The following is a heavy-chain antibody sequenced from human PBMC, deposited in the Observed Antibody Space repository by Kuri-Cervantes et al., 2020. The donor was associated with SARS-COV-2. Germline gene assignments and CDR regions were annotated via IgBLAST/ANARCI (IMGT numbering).Heavy chain of an antibody. CDR2: IKQDGSGK. CDR3: AKIAHVVVIAGAFDL. Sequence: GGSLRLSCAASGFTFSSYWMSWVRQAPGKGLEWVANIKQDGSGKYYVDSAKGRFTISRDNAKNSLYLQMNSLRAEDTAVYYCAKIAHVVVIAGAFDLWGQGTMVTVSS. V-gene: IGHV3-7*03. J-gene: IGHJ3*01. D-gene: IGHD2-21*01. CDR1: GFTFSSYW.